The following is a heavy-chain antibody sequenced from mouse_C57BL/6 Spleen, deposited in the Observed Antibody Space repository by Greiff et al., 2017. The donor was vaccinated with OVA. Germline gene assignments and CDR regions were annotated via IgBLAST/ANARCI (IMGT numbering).Heavy chain of an antibody. CDR1: GYAFSSSW. D-gene: IGHD1-1*01. CDR3: AREGNYGSSYDVDY. V-gene: IGHV1-82*01. CDR2: IYPGDGDT. Sequence: VQLQQSGPELVKPGASVKISCKASGYAFSSSWLNWVKQRPGKGLEWIGRIYPGDGDTNYNGQFKGKATLTADKSYRTAYMQLSSLTSEDSAVYFVAREGNYGSSYDVDYWGQGATLTVSS. J-gene: IGHJ2*01.